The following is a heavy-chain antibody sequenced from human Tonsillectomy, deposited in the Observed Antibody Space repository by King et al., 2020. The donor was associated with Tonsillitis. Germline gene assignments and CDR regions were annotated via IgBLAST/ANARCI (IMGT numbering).Heavy chain of an antibody. V-gene: IGHV5-51*01. D-gene: IGHD6-19*01. CDR2: VYPGDSEA. CDR1: GYSFSSYW. J-gene: IGHJ3*01. Sequence: QLVQSGAEVKKPGESLKISCKGSGYSFSSYWIVWVRQMPGKGLEWVGLVYPGDSEARYSPPYQGQVTMSAEKSTKTAYLQWSSLKASDTALYYWARERVVGTAGGFDLWGQGTMVTVSS. CDR3: ARERVVGTAGGFDL.